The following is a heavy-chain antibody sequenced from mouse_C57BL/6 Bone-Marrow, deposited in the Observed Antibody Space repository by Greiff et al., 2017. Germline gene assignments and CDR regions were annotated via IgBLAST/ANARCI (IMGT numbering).Heavy chain of an antibody. CDR3: ARLLTDYFDY. CDR1: GYTFTSYG. CDR2: IYPRSGNT. V-gene: IGHV1-81*01. Sequence: VKLMESGAELARPGASVKLSCKASGYTFTSYGISWVKQRTGQGLEWIGEIYPRSGNTYYNEKFKGKATLTADKSSSTAYMELGSLTAEDSAVYVCARLLTDYFDYWGQGTTLTVSS. J-gene: IGHJ2*01. D-gene: IGHD3-3*01.